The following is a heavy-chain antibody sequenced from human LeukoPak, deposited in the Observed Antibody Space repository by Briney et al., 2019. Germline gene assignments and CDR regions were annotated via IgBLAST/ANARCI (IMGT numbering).Heavy chain of an antibody. CDR2: IIPIFGTA. J-gene: IGHJ6*03. CDR1: GGTFTSCA. V-gene: IGHV1-69*05. CDR3: ASDLTRGYSYGLHYMDV. Sequence: SVKVSCKASGGTFTSCAISWVRQAPGQGLEWMGRIIPIFGTANYAQKFQGRVTITTDESTSAAYMELSSLRSEDTAVYYCASDLTRGYSYGLHYMDVGGKGTTVTVS. D-gene: IGHD5-18*01.